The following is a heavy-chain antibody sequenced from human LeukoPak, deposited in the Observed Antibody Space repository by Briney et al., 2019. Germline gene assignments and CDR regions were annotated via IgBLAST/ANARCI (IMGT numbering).Heavy chain of an antibody. CDR2: ISYIGST. D-gene: IGHD4-17*01. Sequence: PSETLSLTCAVSDDSFSSHYWTWIRQPPGKGLEWIGYISYIGSTNYNPSLKSRVTISIDTSKNQFSLKLSSVTAADSAVYYCARDLVTVTKGFDIWGQGTMVSVSS. J-gene: IGHJ3*02. V-gene: IGHV4-59*11. CDR3: ARDLVTVTKGFDI. CDR1: DDSFSSHY.